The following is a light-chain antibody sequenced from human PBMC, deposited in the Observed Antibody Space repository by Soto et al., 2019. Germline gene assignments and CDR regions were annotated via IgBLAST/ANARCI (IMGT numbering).Light chain of an antibody. CDR1: QSVGRN. CDR2: GTS. J-gene: IGKJ2*01. V-gene: IGKV3-15*01. Sequence: EIVMTQSPVALSVSPGERAALSCRASQSVGRNFAWYQQRPGQDPRVLIYGTSIRATGVPASFSGSGSGTDFTLTISSLQSEDFAVYYCQQYHNWPYTFGQGTRMEIK. CDR3: QQYHNWPYT.